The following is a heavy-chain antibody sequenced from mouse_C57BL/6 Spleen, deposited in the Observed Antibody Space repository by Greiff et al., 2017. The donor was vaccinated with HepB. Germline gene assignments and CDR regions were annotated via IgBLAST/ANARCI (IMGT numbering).Heavy chain of an antibody. CDR2: IHPNSGST. J-gene: IGHJ2*01. CDR3: ARRGTAYYNFDY. Sequence: VQLQQPGAELVKPGASVKLSCKASGYTFTSYWMHWVKQRPGQGLEWIGMIHPNSGSTNYNEKFKSKATLTVDKSSSTAYMQLSSLTSEDSAVYYGARRGTAYYNFDYWGQGTTLTVSS. CDR1: GYTFTSYW. V-gene: IGHV1-64*01. D-gene: IGHD2-12*01.